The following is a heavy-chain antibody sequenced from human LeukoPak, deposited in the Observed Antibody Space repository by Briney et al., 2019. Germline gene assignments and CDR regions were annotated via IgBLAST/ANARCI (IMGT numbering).Heavy chain of an antibody. Sequence: ASVKVSCKASGYTFTNYYMHWVRQAPGQGLDWMGIINPNGGSTSYAQKFQGRVTMTGDTSTSTAYMELRSLRSDDTAVYYCARGKVLHHFDYWGQGTLVTVSS. D-gene: IGHD4-11*01. J-gene: IGHJ4*02. CDR3: ARGKVLHHFDY. CDR1: GYTFTNYY. V-gene: IGHV1-46*01. CDR2: INPNGGST.